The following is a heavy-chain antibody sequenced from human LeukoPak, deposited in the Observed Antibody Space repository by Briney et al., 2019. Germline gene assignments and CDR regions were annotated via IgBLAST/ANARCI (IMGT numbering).Heavy chain of an antibody. Sequence: PSQTLSLTCAVSGGSISSGGYSWSWIRQPAGKGLEWIGRIYTSGSTNYNPSLKSRVTISVDTSKNQFSLKLSSVTAADTAVYYCAREQTKGWFDPWGQGTLVTVSS. V-gene: IGHV4-61*02. CDR2: IYTSGST. D-gene: IGHD1-14*01. J-gene: IGHJ5*02. CDR3: AREQTKGWFDP. CDR1: GGSISSGGYS.